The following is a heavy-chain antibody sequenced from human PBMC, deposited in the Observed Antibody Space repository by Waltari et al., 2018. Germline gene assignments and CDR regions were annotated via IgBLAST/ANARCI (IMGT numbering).Heavy chain of an antibody. V-gene: IGHV5-51*01. D-gene: IGHD6-19*01. CDR3: ARGRVAGTLDAFDI. Sequence: EVQLVPSGAEVKKPGESLKISCKGSGYSFTSYWIGWVRQMPGKGPEWMGISYPGDSDTRYSPSFQGKGTISADKSISTAYLQWSSLKAADTAMYYCARGRVAGTLDAFDIWGQGTMVTVSS. CDR2: SYPGDSDT. J-gene: IGHJ3*02. CDR1: GYSFTSYW.